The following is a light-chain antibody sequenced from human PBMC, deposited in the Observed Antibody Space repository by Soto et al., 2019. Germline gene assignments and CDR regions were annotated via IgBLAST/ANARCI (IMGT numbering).Light chain of an antibody. V-gene: IGKV3-20*01. J-gene: IGKJ5*01. CDR3: QQYGRSPT. CDR1: QSVRSD. Sequence: EIVMTQSPATLSVSPGEGATLSCRASQSVRSDLAWYQHKPGLAPRLLIYGVSSRATGIPDRFSGSGSATDFTLTISRLEPEDFAVYYCQQYGRSPTFGQGTRLET. CDR2: GVS.